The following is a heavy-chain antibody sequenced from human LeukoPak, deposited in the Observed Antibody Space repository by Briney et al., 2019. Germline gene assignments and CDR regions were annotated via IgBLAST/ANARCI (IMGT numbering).Heavy chain of an antibody. CDR1: GFTFSSYA. D-gene: IGHD1-7*01. CDR3: AKDPPRVTGTYYYYMDV. V-gene: IGHV3-23*01. J-gene: IGHJ6*03. Sequence: GGSLRLSCAASGFTFSSYAMSWVRQAPGKGLEWVSAISGSGGSTYYADSVKGRFTISRDNSKNTLYLQMNSLRAEDTAVYYCAKDPPRVTGTYYYYMDVWGKGTTVTVSS. CDR2: ISGSGGST.